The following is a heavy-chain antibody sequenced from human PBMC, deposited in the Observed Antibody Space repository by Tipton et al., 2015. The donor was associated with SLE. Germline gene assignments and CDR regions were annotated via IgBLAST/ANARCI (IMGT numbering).Heavy chain of an antibody. Sequence: SLRLSCAASGFTFSSYSMNWVRQAPGKGLEWVSSISSSSSYIYYADSVKGRFTISRDNAKNSLYLQMNSLRAEDTAVYYCAARGYSGYGFFDYWGQGTLVTVSS. CDR2: ISSSSSYI. CDR3: AARGYSGYGFFDY. D-gene: IGHD5-12*01. V-gene: IGHV3-21*01. CDR1: GFTFSSYS. J-gene: IGHJ4*02.